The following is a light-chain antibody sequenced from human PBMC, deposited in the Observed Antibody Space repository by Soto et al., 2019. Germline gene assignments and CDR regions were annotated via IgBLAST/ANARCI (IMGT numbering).Light chain of an antibody. CDR3: CSYAGGPYV. CDR2: DVS. V-gene: IGLV2-11*01. J-gene: IGLJ1*01. CDR1: SSDVGGYNC. Sequence: QSVLTQPRSVSGSPGQSVAISCTGTSSDVGGYNCVSWYQQHPGKAPKVMIYDVSKRPSGVPDRLSGSKSGNTASLTISGLQAEDEADYYCCSYAGGPYVFGTGTKVTVL.